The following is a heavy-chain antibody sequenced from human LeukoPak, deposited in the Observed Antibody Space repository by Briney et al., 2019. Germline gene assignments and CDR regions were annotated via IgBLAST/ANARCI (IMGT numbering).Heavy chain of an antibody. Sequence: PSETLSLTCTVSGGSISSYYWSWIRQPPGKGLEWIGYIYYSGSTNYNPSLKSRVTISVDTSKNQFSLKLSSVTAADTAVYYCARRWLADYWGQGTLVTVSS. D-gene: IGHD6-19*01. V-gene: IGHV4-59*08. J-gene: IGHJ4*02. CDR3: ARRWLADY. CDR1: GGSISSYY. CDR2: IYYSGST.